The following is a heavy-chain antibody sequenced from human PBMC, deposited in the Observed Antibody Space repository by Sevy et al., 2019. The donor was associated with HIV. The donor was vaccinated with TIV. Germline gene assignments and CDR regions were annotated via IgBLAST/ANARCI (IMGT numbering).Heavy chain of an antibody. J-gene: IGHJ3*02. CDR2: IYYSGST. Sequence: SETLSLTCTVSGGSISSYYWSWIRQPPGKGLEWIGYIYYSGSTNYNPSLKSRVTISVDTSKNQFSLKLSSVTAAYTAVYYCARDLPVPWFGDSEGAFDIWGQGTMVTVSS. CDR3: ARDLPVPWFGDSEGAFDI. CDR1: GGSISSYY. D-gene: IGHD3-10*01. V-gene: IGHV4-59*01.